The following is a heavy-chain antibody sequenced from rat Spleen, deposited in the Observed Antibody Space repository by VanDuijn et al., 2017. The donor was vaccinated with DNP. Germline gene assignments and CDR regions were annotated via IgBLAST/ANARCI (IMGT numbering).Heavy chain of an antibody. CDR2: INTDGGSA. CDR3: TTAGRMGYVGYYFDY. Sequence: EVQLVETGGGLVQPGGSLKLSCVASGFTFSTYWMYWIRQAPGKGLEWLSSINTDGGSAYYPDSVRGRFTISRNNAKSSLYLQMDSLRSEDTATYYCTTAGRMGYVGYYFDYWGQGVMVTVSS. CDR1: GFTFSTYW. J-gene: IGHJ2*01. V-gene: IGHV5-58*01. D-gene: IGHD1-7*01.